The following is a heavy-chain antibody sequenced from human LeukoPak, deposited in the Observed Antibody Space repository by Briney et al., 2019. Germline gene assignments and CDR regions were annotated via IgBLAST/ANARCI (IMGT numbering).Heavy chain of an antibody. CDR3: TRDQRKYCSRTTCFVFDI. J-gene: IGHJ3*02. CDR1: GFTFSSYA. V-gene: IGHV3-23*01. CDR2: ISGSGGST. D-gene: IGHD2-2*01. Sequence: GGSLRLSCAASGFTFSSYAMSWVRQAPGKGLEWVSAISGSGGSTYYAHSVKGRFAVSRDNPKKTLYLQLNSLSAEDTAVYYCTRDQRKYCSRTTCFVFDIWGQGTVVSVSS.